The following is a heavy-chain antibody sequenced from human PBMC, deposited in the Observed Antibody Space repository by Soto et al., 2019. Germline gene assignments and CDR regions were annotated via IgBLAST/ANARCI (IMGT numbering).Heavy chain of an antibody. Sequence: GGSLRLSCAASGFTFSNAWMSWVRQAPGKGLEWVGRIKSKTDGGTTDYAAPVKGRFTISRDDSKNTLYLQMNSLKTEDTAVYYCTTPQLWFGTYYYYMDVWGKGTTVTVSS. V-gene: IGHV3-15*01. CDR1: GFTFSNAW. J-gene: IGHJ6*03. CDR3: TTPQLWFGTYYYYMDV. D-gene: IGHD3-10*01. CDR2: IKSKTDGGTT.